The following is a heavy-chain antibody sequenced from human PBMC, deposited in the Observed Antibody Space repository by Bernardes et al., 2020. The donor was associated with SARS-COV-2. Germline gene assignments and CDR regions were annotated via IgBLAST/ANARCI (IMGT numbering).Heavy chain of an antibody. Sequence: GGSLRLSCAASGFTFSSYNMNWVRQAPGKGLEWVSSITSSGTYISYADSLKGRFTISSDNAKNSLYLQMNSLRAEDTAVYYCARANTVYDTSGYYYFDYCGQTILGTVCS. V-gene: IGHV3-21*01. J-gene: IGHJ4*02. CDR1: GFTFSSYN. CDR2: ITSSGTYI. CDR3: ARANTVYDTSGYYYFDY. D-gene: IGHD3-22*01.